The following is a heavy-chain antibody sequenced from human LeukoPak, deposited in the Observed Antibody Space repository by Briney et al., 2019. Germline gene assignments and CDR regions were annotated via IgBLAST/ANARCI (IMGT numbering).Heavy chain of an antibody. Sequence: ATVKVSCKASGYTFTAYYIHWLRQAPGQGPEWMGWIKPDSGLSHYAQKFQGRVTMTRDTSSNSAYMDLTSLKSDDTALYYCARARVPIAVAGLYYFDYWGQGALVTVST. J-gene: IGHJ4*02. CDR3: ARARVPIAVAGLYYFDY. CDR2: IKPDSGLS. CDR1: GYTFTAYY. V-gene: IGHV1-2*02. D-gene: IGHD6-19*01.